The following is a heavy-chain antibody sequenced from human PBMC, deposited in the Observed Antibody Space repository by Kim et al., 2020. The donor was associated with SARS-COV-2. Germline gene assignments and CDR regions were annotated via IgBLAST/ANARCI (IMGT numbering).Heavy chain of an antibody. CDR3: ASGQYDFWSGYYSVG. V-gene: IGHV3-7*01. J-gene: IGHJ4*02. CDR2: IKQDGSEK. CDR1: GFTFSSYW. D-gene: IGHD3-3*01. Sequence: GGSLRLSCAASGFTFSSYWMTWVRQAPVKGLEWVANIKQDGSEKYYVDSVKGRFTISRDNAKNSLYLQMNSLRAEDTAVYYCASGQYDFWSGYYSVGWGQGTLVTVSS.